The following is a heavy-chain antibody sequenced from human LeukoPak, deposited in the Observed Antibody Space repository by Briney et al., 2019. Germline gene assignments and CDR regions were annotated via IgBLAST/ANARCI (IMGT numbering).Heavy chain of an antibody. Sequence: GGSLRLSCAASGFTFSTYSINWGRQAPGKGLEWVSYISSDSSSIYYADSVKGRFTISRDNAKNSLYLQMNSLRDEDTAVYYCARSFYSSGRYYKYGMDVWGPGTTVTVSS. CDR1: GFTFSTYS. CDR2: ISSDSSSI. CDR3: ARSFYSSGRYYKYGMDV. V-gene: IGHV3-48*02. D-gene: IGHD3-10*01. J-gene: IGHJ6*02.